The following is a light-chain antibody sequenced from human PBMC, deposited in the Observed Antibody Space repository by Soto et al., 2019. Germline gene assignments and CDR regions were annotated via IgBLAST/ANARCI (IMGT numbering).Light chain of an antibody. Sequence: DIQMTQSPSSLYASVGDRVTITCRASQSISSYLNWYQQKPGKAPKLLIYAASSLQSGVPSRFSGSGSGTDFTLTISSLQPEDFATYYCQQSYSTPRTFGQVTKVELK. CDR3: QQSYSTPRT. J-gene: IGKJ1*01. CDR1: QSISSY. V-gene: IGKV1-39*01. CDR2: AAS.